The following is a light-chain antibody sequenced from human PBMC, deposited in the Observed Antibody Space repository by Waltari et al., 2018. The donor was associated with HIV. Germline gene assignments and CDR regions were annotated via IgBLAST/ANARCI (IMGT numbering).Light chain of an antibody. V-gene: IGLV1-44*01. CDR2: NNN. CDR1: SSNIGTNT. Sequence: QSALTQPPSASGTPGQRVTISCSGGSSNIGTNTVNWYQQFPGTAPKLRIYNNNQRPSGVPDRFSGSKSGASASLAISGLQSDDEADYYCAAWDDSLNGVIFGGGTKLTVL. CDR3: AAWDDSLNGVI. J-gene: IGLJ2*01.